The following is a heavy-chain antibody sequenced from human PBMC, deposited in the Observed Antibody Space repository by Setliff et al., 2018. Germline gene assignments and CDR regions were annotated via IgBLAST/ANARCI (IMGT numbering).Heavy chain of an antibody. V-gene: IGHV1-69*05. CDR3: ARAPLESGYNYGQGHYFDY. Sequence: WASVKVSCKASGGTFSSYGISWVRQAPGQGLEWLGGTIPNFGTTNYAQEFQDRVTITTDESTSTAYMELDSLRSEDTAVYYCARAPLESGYNYGQGHYFDYWGQGTLVTVSS. CDR2: TIPNFGTT. D-gene: IGHD5-18*01. CDR1: GGTFSSYG. J-gene: IGHJ4*02.